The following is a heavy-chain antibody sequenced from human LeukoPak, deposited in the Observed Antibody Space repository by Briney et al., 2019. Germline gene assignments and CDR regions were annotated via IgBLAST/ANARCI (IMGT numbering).Heavy chain of an antibody. CDR2: ISYDGSNK. Sequence: GALRLSCAASGFPFSSYAMHWVREAPGKGLGWVAVISYDGSNKYYADSVKGRFTISRDNYKNTLYLQMNSLRAEDTAVYYCARDCSPMLEESSPPEYFQHWGQGTLVTVSS. CDR1: GFPFSSYA. D-gene: IGHD3-10*02. CDR3: ARDCSPMLEESSPPEYFQH. J-gene: IGHJ1*01. V-gene: IGHV3-30-3*01.